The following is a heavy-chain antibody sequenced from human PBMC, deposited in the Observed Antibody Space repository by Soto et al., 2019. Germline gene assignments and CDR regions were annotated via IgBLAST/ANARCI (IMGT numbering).Heavy chain of an antibody. CDR3: ATSVRLDQGWFDP. D-gene: IGHD2-2*01. Sequence: ASVKVSCKASGGTFSSYAISWVRQAPGQGLEWMGGIIPIFGTANYAQKFQGRVTITADGSTSTAYMELSSLRSEDTAVYYCATSVRLDQGWFDPWGQGTLVTVSS. J-gene: IGHJ5*02. V-gene: IGHV1-69*13. CDR2: IIPIFGTA. CDR1: GGTFSSYA.